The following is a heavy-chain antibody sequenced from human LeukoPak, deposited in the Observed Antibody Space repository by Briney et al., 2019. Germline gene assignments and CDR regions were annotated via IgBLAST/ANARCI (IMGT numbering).Heavy chain of an antibody. CDR1: GGSFSGYY. J-gene: IGHJ5*02. D-gene: IGHD3-3*01. CDR3: ARGQLRFLEWLKYNWFDP. CDR2: INHSGST. Sequence: PSETLSLTCAVYGGSFSGYYWSWIRQPPGKGLEWIGEINHSGSTNYNPSLKSRVTISVDTSKNQFSLKLSSVTAADTAVYYCARGQLRFLEWLKYNWFDPWGQGTLVTVSS. V-gene: IGHV4-34*01.